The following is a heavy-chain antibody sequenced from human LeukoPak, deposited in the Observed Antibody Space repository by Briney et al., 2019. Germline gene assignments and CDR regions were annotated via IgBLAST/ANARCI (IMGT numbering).Heavy chain of an antibody. V-gene: IGHV1-69*06. D-gene: IGHD3-3*01. Sequence: ASVKVSCKASGGTFSSYAISWVRQAPGQGLEWMGGIIPIFGTANYAQKFQGRVTITADKSTSTAYMELSSLRSEDTAVYYCARGTIFGVVNGGWFDPWGQGTLVTVSS. CDR3: ARGTIFGVVNGGWFDP. J-gene: IGHJ5*02. CDR2: IIPIFGTA. CDR1: GGTFSSYA.